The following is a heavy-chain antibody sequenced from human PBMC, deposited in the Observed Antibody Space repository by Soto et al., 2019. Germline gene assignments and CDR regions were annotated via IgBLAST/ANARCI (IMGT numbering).Heavy chain of an antibody. CDR2: TLYSGRP. J-gene: IGHJ3*02. D-gene: IGHD3-3*01. CDR3: ARHDFYHRTFDI. V-gene: IGHV4-61*08. CDR1: GGSVRSGAYY. Sequence: PSETLSLTCRVSGGSVRSGAYYWRWIRQPPGKGLEWIGYTLYSGRPIYNPSLQSLQSRVTISVDTSRNQFSLRLTSVTAADTALYYCARHDFYHRTFDIWGQGTLVTVSS.